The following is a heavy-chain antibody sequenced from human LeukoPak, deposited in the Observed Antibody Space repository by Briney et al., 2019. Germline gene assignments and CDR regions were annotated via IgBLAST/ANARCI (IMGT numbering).Heavy chain of an antibody. CDR2: IYTSGST. CDR1: GGSISSYY. CDR3: ARPSGGTGTGPFDY. D-gene: IGHD1-1*01. J-gene: IGHJ4*02. Sequence: SETLCLTCTVSGGSISSYYWSWIRQPAGKELERIGRIYTSGSTNYNPSLRSRVTLSVATSKNQFSLKLNSVTAADTAVYYCARPSGGTGTGPFDYWGQGTLVTVSS. V-gene: IGHV4-4*07.